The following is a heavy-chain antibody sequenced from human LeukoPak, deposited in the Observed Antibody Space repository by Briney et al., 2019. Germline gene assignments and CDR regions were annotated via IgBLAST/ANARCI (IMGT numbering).Heavy chain of an antibody. CDR3: AKGDYCSGGSCYRNAFDI. Sequence: GRSLRLSCAASGFTFSSYGMYWVRQAPGKGLEWVAVISYDGSNKYYADSVKGRFTISRDNSKNTLYLQMNSLRAEDTAVYYCAKGDYCSGGSCYRNAFDIWGQGTMVTVSS. CDR1: GFTFSSYG. J-gene: IGHJ3*02. V-gene: IGHV3-30*18. D-gene: IGHD2-15*01. CDR2: ISYDGSNK.